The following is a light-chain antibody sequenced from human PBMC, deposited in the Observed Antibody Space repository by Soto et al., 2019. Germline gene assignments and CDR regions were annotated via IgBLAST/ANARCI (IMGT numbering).Light chain of an antibody. CDR2: DAS. CDR3: QQRSNWPPPIT. CDR1: QSVNNF. Sequence: EVVLTQSPATLSLSPGDRATLSCRASQSVNNFLAWYQQKPGQTPRLLIYDASNRATGIPARFSGSGSGTDFTLTISSLEPEDFAVYYCQQRSNWPPPITFGQGTRLEIK. J-gene: IGKJ5*01. V-gene: IGKV3-11*01.